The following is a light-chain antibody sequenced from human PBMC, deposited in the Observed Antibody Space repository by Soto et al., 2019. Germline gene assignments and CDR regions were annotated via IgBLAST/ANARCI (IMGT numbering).Light chain of an antibody. J-gene: IGKJ2*01. CDR3: QQYNNWPPVT. Sequence: EIVMTQSPVTLYVSPGERATLSCRASQSVSSNLAWYQPKPGQAPRLLIYGASTRATGIPARFSGSGSGTEFTLTISSLQSEDFAVYYCQQYNNWPPVTFGQGTKLEIK. CDR2: GAS. CDR1: QSVSSN. V-gene: IGKV3-15*01.